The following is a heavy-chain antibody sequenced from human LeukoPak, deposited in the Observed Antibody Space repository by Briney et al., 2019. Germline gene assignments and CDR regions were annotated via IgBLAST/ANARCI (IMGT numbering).Heavy chain of an antibody. CDR3: ARGGESSSWYHKPVSVRGTNYYYMDV. V-gene: IGHV4-34*01. CDR1: GFTFSSYA. CDR2: INHSGST. Sequence: GSLRLSCAASGFTFSSYAMSWIRQPPGRGLEWVGEINHSGSTNYNPSLKSRVTISVDTSKNQFSLKLSSVTAADTAVYYCARGGESSSWYHKPVSVRGTNYYYMDVWGKGTTVTVSS. D-gene: IGHD6-13*01. J-gene: IGHJ6*03.